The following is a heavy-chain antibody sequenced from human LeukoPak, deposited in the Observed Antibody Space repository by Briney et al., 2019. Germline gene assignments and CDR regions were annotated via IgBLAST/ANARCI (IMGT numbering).Heavy chain of an antibody. Sequence: SETLSLTCAVYGGSFSGYYWSWIRQPPGKGLEWIGEINHSGSTNYNPSLESRITISVDKSRDEFSLKLMSVTAADTAMYYCVRNGFYSLEYWGQGTLVTVSS. J-gene: IGHJ4*02. CDR2: INHSGST. CDR1: GGSFSGYY. V-gene: IGHV4-34*01. D-gene: IGHD2-15*01. CDR3: VRNGFYSLEY.